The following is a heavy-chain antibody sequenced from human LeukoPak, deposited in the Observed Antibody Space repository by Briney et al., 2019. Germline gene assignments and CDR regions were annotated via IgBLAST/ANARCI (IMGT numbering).Heavy chain of an antibody. V-gene: IGHV1-2*02. J-gene: IGHJ5*01. CDR3: ARALCSGGSCYWYDS. D-gene: IGHD2-15*01. CDR2: IHPNSGGT. Sequence: ASVKVSCKASGYTFTGYVMHWVRQAPGQGLEWMGWIHPNSGGTNYAQKFQGRVTMTRDTSNSTAYMELSSLRSDDTAMYYCARALCSGGSCYWYDSWGQGTLVTVSS. CDR1: GYTFTGYV.